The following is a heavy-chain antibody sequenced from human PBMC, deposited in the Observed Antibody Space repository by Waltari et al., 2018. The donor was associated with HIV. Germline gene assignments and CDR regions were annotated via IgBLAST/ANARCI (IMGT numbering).Heavy chain of an antibody. Sequence: QVQLVESGGGVVQPGRSLRLSWAASGFTFSSYGMNWVRQAPGKGLEWVAVIWYDGSNKYYADSVKGRFTISRDNSKNTLYLQMNSLRAEDTAVYYCASGLGYCSGGSCPGGFWGQGTLVTVSS. CDR1: GFTFSSYG. V-gene: IGHV3-33*01. CDR2: IWYDGSNK. J-gene: IGHJ4*02. CDR3: ASGLGYCSGGSCPGGF. D-gene: IGHD2-15*01.